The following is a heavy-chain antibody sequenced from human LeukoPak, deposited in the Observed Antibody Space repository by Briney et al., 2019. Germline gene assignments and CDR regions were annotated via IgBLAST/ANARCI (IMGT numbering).Heavy chain of an antibody. CDR3: ARSSNDFWSGYYDLNWFDP. J-gene: IGHJ5*02. CDR2: IYTSGGT. V-gene: IGHV4-4*07. CDR1: GGSISSYY. D-gene: IGHD3-3*01. Sequence: SETLSLTCTVSGGSISSYYWSWIRQPAGKGLEWIGRIYTSGGTNYNPSLKSRVTMSVDTSKNQFSLKLSSVTAADTAVYYCARSSNDFWSGYYDLNWFDPWGQGTLVTVSS.